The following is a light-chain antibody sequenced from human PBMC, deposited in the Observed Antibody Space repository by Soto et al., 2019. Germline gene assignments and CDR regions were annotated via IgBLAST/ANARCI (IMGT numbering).Light chain of an antibody. V-gene: IGKV3-20*01. CDR2: GTS. CDR1: QSVSTTY. Sequence: EIVLTQSPGTLSLSPGERATLSCRASQSVSTTYFAWYQQKPGQAPRLLIYGTSRRATGIPDRFSGSGSGTAFTLTISRLEPEDFAVYYCHQYGASPRTFGQGTRVEVK. CDR3: HQYGASPRT. J-gene: IGKJ1*01.